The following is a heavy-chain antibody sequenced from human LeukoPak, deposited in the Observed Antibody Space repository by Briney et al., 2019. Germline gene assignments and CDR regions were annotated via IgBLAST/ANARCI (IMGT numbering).Heavy chain of an antibody. Sequence: GGSLRLSCAASASTFSRSYWGWFRQAPGKGLEWVALMRLAGSVTYYVEFVKGRFTISRDNTKNLLFLHMNNLRAEDTAVYYCVIDRGARWGQGTLVTVSS. CDR2: MRLAGSVT. V-gene: IGHV3-7*01. CDR3: VIDRGAR. J-gene: IGHJ4*02. CDR1: ASTFSRSY.